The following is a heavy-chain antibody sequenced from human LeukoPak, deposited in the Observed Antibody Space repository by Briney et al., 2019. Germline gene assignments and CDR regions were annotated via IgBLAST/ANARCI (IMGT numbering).Heavy chain of an antibody. V-gene: IGHV3-11*04. CDR3: ARDRPDFWSGYYTGVSY. CDR1: GFTFSDYY. J-gene: IGHJ4*02. CDR2: ISSSSSTI. D-gene: IGHD3-3*01. Sequence: PGGSLRLSCAASGFTFSDYYMSWIRQAPGKGLEWVSYISSSSSTIYYADSVKGRFTISRDNAKNSLYLQMNSLRAEDTAVYYCARDRPDFWSGYYTGVSYWGQGTLVTVSS.